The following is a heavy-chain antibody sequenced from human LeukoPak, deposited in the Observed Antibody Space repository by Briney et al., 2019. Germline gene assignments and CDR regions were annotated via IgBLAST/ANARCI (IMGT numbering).Heavy chain of an antibody. Sequence: GGSLRLSCSASGFNFNNYAMNWVRQAPGKGLEYVSAISSNGGSTYYADSVKGRCTISRDNSKNTLYLQMSSLRAEDTAVYYCGLAAYYYDSSGSDDAFDIWGQGTMVIVSS. CDR2: ISSNGGST. CDR1: GFNFNNYA. J-gene: IGHJ3*02. V-gene: IGHV3-64D*08. CDR3: GLAAYYYDSSGSDDAFDI. D-gene: IGHD3-22*01.